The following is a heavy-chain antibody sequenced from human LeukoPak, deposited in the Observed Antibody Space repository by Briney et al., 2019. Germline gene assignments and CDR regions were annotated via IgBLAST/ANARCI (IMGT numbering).Heavy chain of an antibody. J-gene: IGHJ6*02. CDR1: GYTFTGYY. CDR3: ARVLLWFGAIYYYGMDV. Sequence: ASVKVSCKASGYTFTGYYMHWVRQAPGQGLEWMGWINPNSGGTNYAQKFQGRVTMTRDTSISTAYMELSRLRSDDTAVYYCARVLLWFGAIYYYGMDVWGQGTTVTVSS. CDR2: INPNSGGT. D-gene: IGHD3-10*01. V-gene: IGHV1-2*02.